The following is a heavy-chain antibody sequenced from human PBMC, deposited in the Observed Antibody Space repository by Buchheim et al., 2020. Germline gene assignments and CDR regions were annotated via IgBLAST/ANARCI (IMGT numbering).Heavy chain of an antibody. V-gene: IGHV3-48*03. CDR3: ARNYYDYVWGSYRYHYFDY. CDR1: GFTFSSYE. J-gene: IGHJ4*02. D-gene: IGHD3-16*02. Sequence: EVQLVESGGGLVQPGGSLRLSCAASGFTFSSYEMNWVRQAPGKGLEWVSYISSSGSTIYYADSVNGRFTISIDNAKNSLYLQMNSLRAEDTAVYYCARNYYDYVWGSYRYHYFDYWGQGTL. CDR2: ISSSGSTI.